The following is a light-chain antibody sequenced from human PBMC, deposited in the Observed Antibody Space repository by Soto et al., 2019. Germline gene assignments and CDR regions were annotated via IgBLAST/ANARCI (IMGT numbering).Light chain of an antibody. CDR3: QHRSNWPPVA. J-gene: IGKJ3*01. Sequence: EIVLTQSPATLSLSPGKRATLSCRASQSISNFLAWYQHKPGQAPRLLIYDASNRAAGIPTRFSGSGSGTDVTLTISSLEPEDFAVYYCQHRSNWPPVAFGPGTKVEIK. CDR2: DAS. CDR1: QSISNF. V-gene: IGKV3-11*01.